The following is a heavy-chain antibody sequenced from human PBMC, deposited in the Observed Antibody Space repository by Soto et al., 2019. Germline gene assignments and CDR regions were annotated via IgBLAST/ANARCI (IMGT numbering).Heavy chain of an antibody. CDR1: GYTFTSYD. J-gene: IGHJ6*03. CDR3: ARAGDVYYSYYYMDV. Sequence: ASVKVSCKASGYTFTSYDINSVRHATRQGLEWMGWMNPNSGNTGYAQKFQGRVTMTRNTSISTAYMELSSLRSEDTAVYYCARAGDVYYSYYYMDVWGKGTTVTVSS. V-gene: IGHV1-8*01. CDR2: MNPNSGNT. D-gene: IGHD3-10*01.